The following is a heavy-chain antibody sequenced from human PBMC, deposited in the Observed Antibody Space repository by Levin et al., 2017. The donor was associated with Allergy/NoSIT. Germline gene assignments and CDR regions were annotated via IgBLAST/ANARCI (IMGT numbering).Heavy chain of an antibody. CDR2: INHSGST. V-gene: IGHV4-34*01. J-gene: IGHJ4*02. CDR3: AFTDYYDSSGYYAPPFDY. D-gene: IGHD3-22*01. CDR1: GGSFSGYY. Sequence: MSSETLSLTCAVYGGSFSGYYWSWIRQPPGKGLEWIGEINHSGSTNYNPSLKSRVTISVDTSKNQFSLKLSSVTAADTAVYYCAFTDYYDSSGYYAPPFDYWGQGTLVTVSS.